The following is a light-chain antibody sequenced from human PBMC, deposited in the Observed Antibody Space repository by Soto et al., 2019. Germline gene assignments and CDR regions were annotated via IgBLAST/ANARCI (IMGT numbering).Light chain of an antibody. J-gene: IGLJ3*02. CDR2: RNN. CDR1: NSNVGDNF. Sequence: QSVLTQPPSVSGTPGQSVTISCSGSNSNVGDNFVFWYQQLPGTAPKLLIYRNNERPSGVPDRFSGSKSGTSASLAISGLRSEDEAVYHCAALDDSLRGWVFGAGTKVTVL. V-gene: IGLV1-47*01. CDR3: AALDDSLRGWV.